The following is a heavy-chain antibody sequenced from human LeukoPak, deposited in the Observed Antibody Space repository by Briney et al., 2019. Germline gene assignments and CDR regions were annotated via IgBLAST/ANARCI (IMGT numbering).Heavy chain of an antibody. J-gene: IGHJ4*02. CDR3: ASLYCGSGSYYKET. Sequence: SETLSLTCAVSGYSISSGYYWGWIRQPPGRGLVWCGSIYHSGSTYYNPSLKSRVTISVDTSKNQFSLKLSSVTAADTAVYYCASLYCGSGSYYKETWGQGTLVTVSS. V-gene: IGHV4-38-2*01. CDR2: IYHSGST. CDR1: GYSISSGYY. D-gene: IGHD3-10*01.